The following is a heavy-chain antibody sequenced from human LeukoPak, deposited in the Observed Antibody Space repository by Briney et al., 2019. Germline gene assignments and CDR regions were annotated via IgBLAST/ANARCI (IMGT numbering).Heavy chain of an antibody. D-gene: IGHD3-22*01. V-gene: IGHV1-2*02. CDR1: EYTFTGNY. J-gene: IGHJ1*01. CDR2: SNPNSGGT. CDR3: ARGSYDSSDFEYFHH. Sequence: ASVKVSCKASEYTFTGNYMHWVRQAPGQGLEWRGWSNPNSGGTNYAQKFQGRVTMTRDTSIGTAYMELNRLRSDDTAVYYCARGSYDSSDFEYFHHWGQGTLVTVSS.